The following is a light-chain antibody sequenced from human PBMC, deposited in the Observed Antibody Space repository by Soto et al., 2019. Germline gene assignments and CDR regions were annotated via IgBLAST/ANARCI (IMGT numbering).Light chain of an antibody. CDR3: QPYYSYPWT. CDR2: AAS. Sequence: AIRMTQYPSSLSASTGDRFTITCLASQGISSYLAWYQQKPGKAPKLLIYAASTLQSGVTSRFSGSGSGTDFTLTISCLQSEDFATYYCQPYYSYPWTVGQGTKVDIK. J-gene: IGKJ1*01. V-gene: IGKV1-8*01. CDR1: QGISSY.